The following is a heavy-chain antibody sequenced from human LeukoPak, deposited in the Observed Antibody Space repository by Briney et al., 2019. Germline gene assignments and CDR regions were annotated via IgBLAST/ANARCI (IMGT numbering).Heavy chain of an antibody. V-gene: IGHV3-49*04. D-gene: IGHD3-10*01. CDR2: IRTKAYGGTT. CDR3: TRGGPGDY. CDR1: GFXFGDYA. Sequence: GGSLRLSCTASGFXFGDYAMSWVRQAPGKGLEWIGFIRTKAYGGTTEYAASVKGRFTISRDDSKSIAYLQMNSLKTEDTAVYYCTRGGPGDYWGQGTLVTVSS. J-gene: IGHJ4*02.